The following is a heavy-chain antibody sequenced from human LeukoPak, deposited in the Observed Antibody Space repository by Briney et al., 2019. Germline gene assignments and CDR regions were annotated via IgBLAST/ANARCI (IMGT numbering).Heavy chain of an antibody. CDR2: ISSSGTTI. CDR1: GFTFSTYG. D-gene: IGHD5-12*01. CDR3: ARAQWRRPDY. V-gene: IGHV3-48*03. J-gene: IGHJ4*02. Sequence: PGGSLRLSCAASGFTFSTYGMNWVRQVPGKGLEWVSYISSSGTTIYYADSVKGRFTISRDNAKNSLYLQMNSLRIEDTAVYYCARAQWRRPDYWGQGTLVTVSS.